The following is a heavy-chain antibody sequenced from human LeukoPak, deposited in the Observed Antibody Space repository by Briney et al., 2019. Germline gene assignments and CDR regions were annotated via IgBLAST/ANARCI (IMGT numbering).Heavy chain of an antibody. D-gene: IGHD3-3*01. V-gene: IGHV3-23*01. CDR2: ISGSGGST. CDR1: GFTFSSYA. J-gene: IGHJ4*02. CDR3: AKDSYDFWSGYYK. Sequence: PGGSLRLSCAASGFTFSSYAMSRVRQAPGKGLEWVSAISGSGGSTYYADSVKGRFTISRDNSKNTLYLQMNSLRAEDTAVYYCAKDSYDFWSGYYKWGQGTLVTVSS.